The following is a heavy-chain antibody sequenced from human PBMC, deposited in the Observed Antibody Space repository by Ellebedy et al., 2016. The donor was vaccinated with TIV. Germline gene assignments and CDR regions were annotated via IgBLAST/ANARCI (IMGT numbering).Heavy chain of an antibody. J-gene: IGHJ4*02. CDR1: GCTFRSYA. D-gene: IGHD4-11*01. V-gene: IGHV1-69*13. Sequence: AASVKVSCKASGCTFRSYAISWVRQAPGQGLEWMGGIIGMFGTTSYAQKFLGRVSITADEFTSTAYLDLSSLRSDDTAVYYCARHSNYYAISNLAHWGQGTLVSVSS. CDR3: ARHSNYYAISNLAH. CDR2: IIGMFGTT.